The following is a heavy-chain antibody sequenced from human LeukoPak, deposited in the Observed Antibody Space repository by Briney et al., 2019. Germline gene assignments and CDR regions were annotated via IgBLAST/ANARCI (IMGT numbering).Heavy chain of an antibody. CDR3: ARGPSGYHNT. D-gene: IGHD5-12*01. J-gene: IGHJ4*02. Sequence: GGALRLSCAASGFTFSSYSMNWVRQAPGKGLEWVSSISSSSSYIYYADSVKGRFTISRDNAKNSLYLQMNSLRAEDTAVYYCARGPSGYHNTGGQGTLVTVSS. V-gene: IGHV3-21*01. CDR2: ISSSSSYI. CDR1: GFTFSSYS.